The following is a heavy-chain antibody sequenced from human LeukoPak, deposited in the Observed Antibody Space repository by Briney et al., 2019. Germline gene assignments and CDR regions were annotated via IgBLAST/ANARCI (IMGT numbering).Heavy chain of an antibody. V-gene: IGHV3-23*01. D-gene: IGHD2-15*01. CDR2: ISGSGDST. CDR3: AKGDCSGGSCTTPFDY. Sequence: GGSLRLSCAASGFTFSSYSMNWVRQAPGKGLEWVSDISGSGDSTYYADSMKGRFAISRDSSKNTLYLQMNSLRAEDAGVYYCAKGDCSGGSCTTPFDYWGQGTLVTVSP. J-gene: IGHJ4*02. CDR1: GFTFSSYS.